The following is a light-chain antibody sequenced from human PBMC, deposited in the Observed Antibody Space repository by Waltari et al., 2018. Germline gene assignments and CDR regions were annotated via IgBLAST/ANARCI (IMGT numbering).Light chain of an antibody. J-gene: IGLJ3*02. CDR1: SSDVGSYNL. Sequence: QSALTQPASVSGSPGQSLTLSCTGTSSDVGSYNLVSCYQQHPGKVPKIIIYEDTNRPSWVSDPFPGSNSGNTGSLAISGLQAEDEADYHCCAPAGSRIWVVGGGTKLAVL. CDR2: EDT. CDR3: CAPAGSRIWV. V-gene: IGLV2-23*01.